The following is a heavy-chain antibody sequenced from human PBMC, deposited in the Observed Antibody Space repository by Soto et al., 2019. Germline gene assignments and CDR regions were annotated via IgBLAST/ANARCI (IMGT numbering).Heavy chain of an antibody. D-gene: IGHD3-10*02. J-gene: IGHJ6*02. V-gene: IGHV4-59*01. CDR1: GGSISSYY. CDR3: ATLGCSGIADYYGMDF. Sequence: SETLSLTCTVSGGSISSYYWNWIRQPPGKGLEWIGYIYYSGRTNYNPSLKSRVTMSVDTSKNQFSLKLSSVTAADTAVYYCATLGCSGIADYYGMDFWGQGTTVPVSS. CDR2: IYYSGRT.